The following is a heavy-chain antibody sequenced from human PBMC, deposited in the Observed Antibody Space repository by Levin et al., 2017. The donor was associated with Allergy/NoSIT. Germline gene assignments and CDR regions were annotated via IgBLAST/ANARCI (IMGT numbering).Heavy chain of an antibody. CDR1: GGSFSGYY. CDR2: INHSGST. CDR3: ASTPLDIGHTSRWFDP. Sequence: PSETLSLTCAVYGGSFSGYYWSWIRQPPGKGLEWIGEINHSGSTNYNPSLKSRVTISVDTSKNQFSLKLSSVTAADTAVYYCASTPLDIGHTSRWFDPWGQGTLVTVSS. V-gene: IGHV4-34*01. D-gene: IGHD3-10*01. J-gene: IGHJ5*02.